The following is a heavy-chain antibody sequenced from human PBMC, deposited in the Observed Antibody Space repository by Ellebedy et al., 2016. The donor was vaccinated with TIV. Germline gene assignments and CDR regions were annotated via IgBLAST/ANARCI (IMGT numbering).Heavy chain of an antibody. CDR1: GGSINSTTYY. D-gene: IGHD2-21*01. CDR2: IYYNGVT. Sequence: LRLSCTVSGGSINSTTYYWSWIRQHPGKGLEWIGYIYYNGVTYYNPSLKSRVALSVDTSKNQFSLKLSSVTAADAAVYFCARDVHRRLDYWGQGALVTVSS. V-gene: IGHV4-31*03. J-gene: IGHJ4*02. CDR3: ARDVHRRLDY.